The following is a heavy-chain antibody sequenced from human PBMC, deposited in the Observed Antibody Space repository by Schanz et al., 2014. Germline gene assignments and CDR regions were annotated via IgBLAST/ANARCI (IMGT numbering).Heavy chain of an antibody. D-gene: IGHD3-3*01. CDR2: IIPNLGSA. CDR3: ARGNTIFGVVILGWLDP. CDR1: GDTLSSYG. Sequence: QVQLVQSGAEVKKPGSSVTVSCKASGDTLSSYGISWVRQAPGQGLEWMGRIIPNLGSANYAQKFQGRVTPTADKSTSTVYMELSSLRSEDTAIYSCARGNTIFGVVILGWLDPWGQGTLVTVSS. J-gene: IGHJ5*02. V-gene: IGHV1-69*04.